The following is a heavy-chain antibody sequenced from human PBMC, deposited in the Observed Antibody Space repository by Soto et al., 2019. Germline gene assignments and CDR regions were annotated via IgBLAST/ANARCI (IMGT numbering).Heavy chain of an antibody. V-gene: IGHV3-74*01. Sequence: AGSLRLSWETSEFIFSNCWMHWVRQAPGMGLVWVSHINSDGSSTTYADSVKGRFTISGDNAKNTLYLQMNSLRAEDTAVYYCVRAIGHYGMDVWGRGTTVTVSS. CDR3: VRAIGHYGMDV. CDR2: INSDGSST. D-gene: IGHD3-22*01. CDR1: EFIFSNCW. J-gene: IGHJ6*02.